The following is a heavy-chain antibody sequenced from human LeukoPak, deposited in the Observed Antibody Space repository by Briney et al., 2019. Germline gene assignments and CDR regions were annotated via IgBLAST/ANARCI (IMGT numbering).Heavy chain of an antibody. Sequence: SETLSLTCAVYGGSFSGYYWSWIRQPPGKGLEWIGEINHSGSTNCNPSLKSRVTISVDTSKNQFSLKLSSVTAADTAVYYCASAADYYDSSGYSRYWGQGTLVTVSS. J-gene: IGHJ4*02. CDR2: INHSGST. V-gene: IGHV4-34*01. D-gene: IGHD3-22*01. CDR3: ASAADYYDSSGYSRY. CDR1: GGSFSGYY.